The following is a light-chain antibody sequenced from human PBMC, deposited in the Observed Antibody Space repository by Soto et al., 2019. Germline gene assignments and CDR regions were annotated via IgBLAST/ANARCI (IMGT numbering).Light chain of an antibody. J-gene: IGKJ1*01. Sequence: EIVLTQSPGTLSLSPGERATLSCRASQSVSSYLAWYQQKPGQAPRLLIYGASSRATGIPDRFSGSGSGTDFTLTISRLEPEDFAVYYCQQYGSSPRTFGQGTKVDLK. CDR3: QQYGSSPRT. V-gene: IGKV3-20*01. CDR1: QSVSSY. CDR2: GAS.